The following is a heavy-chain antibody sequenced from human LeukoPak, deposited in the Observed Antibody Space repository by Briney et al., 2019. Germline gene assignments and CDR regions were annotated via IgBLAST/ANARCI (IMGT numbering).Heavy chain of an antibody. CDR2: ISYDGSNK. CDR1: GFTFSSYG. Sequence: TGGSLRLSCAASGFTFSSYGMHWVRQAPGKGLEWVAVISYDGSNKYYADSVKGRFTISRDNSKNTLYLQMNSLRAEDTAVYYCARVSAIADFDYWGQGTLVTVSS. CDR3: ARVSAIADFDY. D-gene: IGHD5-18*01. V-gene: IGHV3-30*03. J-gene: IGHJ4*02.